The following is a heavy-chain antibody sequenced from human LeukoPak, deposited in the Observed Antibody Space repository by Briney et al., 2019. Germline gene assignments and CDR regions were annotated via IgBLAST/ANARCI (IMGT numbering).Heavy chain of an antibody. J-gene: IGHJ3*02. CDR3: VRGGGPSYKYNAFDI. V-gene: IGHV3-23*01. Sequence: PGGSLRLSCAASGFTFSSYAMSWVRQAPGKGLEWVSAISGSGGSTYYADSVKGRFTISRDNARNSLYLQMSSLRAEDTAVYYCVRGGGPSYKYNAFDIWGQGTMVTVSS. CDR1: GFTFSSYA. CDR2: ISGSGGST. D-gene: IGHD2-15*01.